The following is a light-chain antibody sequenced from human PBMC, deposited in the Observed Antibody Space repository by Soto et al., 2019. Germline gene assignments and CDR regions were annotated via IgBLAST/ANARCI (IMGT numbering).Light chain of an antibody. Sequence: QSALTQPASVSGSRGQSITISCTGTSRDIGAYNYVSWYLQHPGKAPKLMIYEVVNRPSGVSNRFSGSKSGNTASLTISGLQAEDEADYYCCSYADGSTYVFGTGTKV. CDR2: EVV. CDR1: SRDIGAYNY. CDR3: CSYADGSTYV. V-gene: IGLV2-14*01. J-gene: IGLJ1*01.